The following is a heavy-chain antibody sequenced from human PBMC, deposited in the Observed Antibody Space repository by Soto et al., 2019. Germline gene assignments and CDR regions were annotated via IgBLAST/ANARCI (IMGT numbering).Heavy chain of an antibody. Sequence: EVQLVESGGGLVKPGGSLRLSCAASGFTFSSYSMNWVRQAPGKGLEWVSSISSSSSYIYYADSVKGRFTISRDNAKNSLYLQMNSLRAEDTAVYYCARVGFLVHYYYYYMDVWGKGTTVTVSS. CDR2: ISSSSSYI. V-gene: IGHV3-21*01. J-gene: IGHJ6*03. CDR3: ARVGFLVHYYYYYMDV. CDR1: GFTFSSYS. D-gene: IGHD1-26*01.